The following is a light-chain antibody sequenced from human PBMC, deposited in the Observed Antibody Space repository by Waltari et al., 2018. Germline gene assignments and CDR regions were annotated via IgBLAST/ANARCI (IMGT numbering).Light chain of an antibody. J-gene: IGKJ3*01. CDR3: QQRYNWPRFT. V-gene: IGKV3-11*01. Sequence: EIVLTQSPATLSLSPGERATLSCRASQTVSSYLAWHQQKPGQAPRLLIYEASNRATGIPARFIGSGSGTDFTLTISSLEPEDFAVYYCQQRYNWPRFTFGPGTKVEIK. CDR2: EAS. CDR1: QTVSSY.